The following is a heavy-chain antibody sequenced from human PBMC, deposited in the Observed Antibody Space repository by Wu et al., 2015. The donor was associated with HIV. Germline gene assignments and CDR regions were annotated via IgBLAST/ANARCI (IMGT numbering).Heavy chain of an antibody. V-gene: IGHV1-69*06. J-gene: IGHJ4*02. CDR2: IIPLFDTS. Sequence: QVQLVQSGAEVKKPGSSVKVSCKASGGTFSSFAVSWVRQAPGQGLEWMGGIIPLFDTSHSAQKLQGRVTMTTDTSTSTAYMELRSLRSDDTAVYYXARAGITVWGSYRLRYFDYWGQGTLVTVSS. D-gene: IGHD3-16*02. CDR1: GGTFSSFA. CDR3: ARAGITVWGSYRLRYFDY.